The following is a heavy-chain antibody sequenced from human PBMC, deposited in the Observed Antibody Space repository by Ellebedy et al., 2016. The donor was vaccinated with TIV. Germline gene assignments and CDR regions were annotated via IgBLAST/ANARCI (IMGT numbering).Heavy chain of an antibody. CDR3: ARLNGDWFDP. J-gene: IGHJ5*02. Sequence: GESLKISCAASGFIFSNYNMNWVRQAPGKGLEWVAYISGVSSTIIYADSVKGRFTVSRDNAKYSLYLQMNSLRDEDTAVYYCARLNGDWFDPWGQGTLVTVSS. V-gene: IGHV3-48*02. D-gene: IGHD2-8*01. CDR2: ISGVSSTI. CDR1: GFIFSNYN.